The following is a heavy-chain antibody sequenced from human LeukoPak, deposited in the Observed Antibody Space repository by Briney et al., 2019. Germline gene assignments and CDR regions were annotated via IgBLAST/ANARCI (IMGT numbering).Heavy chain of an antibody. CDR1: GGTFSSYA. CDR3: ARDGGYSLDAFDI. D-gene: IGHD2-21*01. J-gene: IGHJ3*02. Sequence: SVKVSCKASGGTFSSYAISWVRQAPGQGLEWMGGIIPTFGTANYAQKFQGRVTITADKSTSTAYMELSSLRSEDTAVYYCARDGGYSLDAFDIWGQGTMVTVSS. V-gene: IGHV1-69*06. CDR2: IIPTFGTA.